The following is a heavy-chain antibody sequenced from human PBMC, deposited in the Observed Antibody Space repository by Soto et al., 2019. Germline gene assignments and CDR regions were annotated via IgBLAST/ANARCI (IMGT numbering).Heavy chain of an antibody. D-gene: IGHD3-9*01. CDR2: IDPSDSYT. CDR3: ALTGYYSRSSDFAIDY. V-gene: IGHV5-10-1*01. CDR1: GYIFTSYW. Sequence: PGESLKISCQGSGYIFTSYWITWVRQMPGKGLEWMGRIDPSDSYTNYSPSFQGHVTISTDKSFSTASLQWSSLKASDTAMYYCALTGYYSRSSDFAIDYWGQGTLVTVSS. J-gene: IGHJ4*02.